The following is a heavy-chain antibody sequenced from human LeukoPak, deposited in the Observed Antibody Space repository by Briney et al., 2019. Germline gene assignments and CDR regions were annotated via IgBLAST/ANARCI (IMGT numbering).Heavy chain of an antibody. CDR1: GFTFTDYS. D-gene: IGHD3-10*01. Sequence: ATVKISCNVSGFTFTDYSIHWLQQAPGKGLEWLGLVNPEDDETIYSEKFQGRITMTADASTDTAFMELSSLRSEDTGIYYCAAAPPGFGELNGGDYWGQGTLVTFSS. V-gene: IGHV1-69-2*01. J-gene: IGHJ4*02. CDR3: AAAPPGFGELNGGDY. CDR2: VNPEDDET.